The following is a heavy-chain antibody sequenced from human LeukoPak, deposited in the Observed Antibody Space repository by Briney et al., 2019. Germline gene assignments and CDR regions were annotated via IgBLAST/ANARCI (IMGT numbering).Heavy chain of an antibody. CDR3: AKSSHAFGAFDI. CDR1: GLTFSSYG. V-gene: IGHV3-30*02. Sequence: GGSLRLSCAASGLTFSSYGMHWVRQAPGKGLEWVAFIRYDGSIKHYADSVKGRFTISRDNSKNTLYLQMNNLRAEDTAVYYCAKSSHAFGAFDIWGQGTMVTVSS. CDR2: IRYDGSIK. D-gene: IGHD3-16*01. J-gene: IGHJ3*02.